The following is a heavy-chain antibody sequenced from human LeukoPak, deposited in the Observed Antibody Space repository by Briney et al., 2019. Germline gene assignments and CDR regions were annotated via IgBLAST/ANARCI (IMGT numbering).Heavy chain of an antibody. CDR3: ARDPNLEYQLPPPHYYGMDV. CDR1: GGSISSYY. Sequence: SSETLSLTCTVSGGSISSYYWSWIRQPPGKGLEWIGYIYYSGSTNYNPSLKSRVTISVDTSKNQFSLKLSSVTAADTAVYYCARDPNLEYQLPPPHYYGMDVWGQGTTVTVSS. J-gene: IGHJ6*02. V-gene: IGHV4-59*01. D-gene: IGHD2-2*01. CDR2: IYYSGST.